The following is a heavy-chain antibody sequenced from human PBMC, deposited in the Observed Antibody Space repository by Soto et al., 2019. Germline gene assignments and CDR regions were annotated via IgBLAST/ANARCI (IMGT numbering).Heavy chain of an antibody. Sequence: ASVKVSCKASGYTFTGYYMHWVRQAPGQGLEWMGWINPNSGGTNYAQKFQGWVTMTRDTSISTAYMELSRLRSDDTAVYYCARDFFLSGDYYGMDVWGQGTTVTVSS. CDR1: GYTFTGYY. CDR2: INPNSGGT. CDR3: ARDFFLSGDYYGMDV. J-gene: IGHJ6*02. V-gene: IGHV1-2*04. D-gene: IGHD3-10*01.